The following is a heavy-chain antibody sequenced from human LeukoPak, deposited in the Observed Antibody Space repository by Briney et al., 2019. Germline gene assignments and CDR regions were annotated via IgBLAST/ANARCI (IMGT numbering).Heavy chain of an antibody. Sequence: SVKVSCKASGGTFSSYAISWVRQAPGQGLEWMGRIIPIFGTANYAQKFQGRVTITTDESTSTAYMELGSLRSEDTAVYCCARENGELSLGFDYWGQGTLVTVSS. V-gene: IGHV1-69*05. CDR1: GGTFSSYA. J-gene: IGHJ4*02. CDR3: ARENGELSLGFDY. D-gene: IGHD3-16*02. CDR2: IIPIFGTA.